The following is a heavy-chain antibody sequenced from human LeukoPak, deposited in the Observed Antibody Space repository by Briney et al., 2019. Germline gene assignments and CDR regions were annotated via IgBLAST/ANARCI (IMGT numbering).Heavy chain of an antibody. CDR3: ARGGGSSYDRLVY. J-gene: IGHJ4*02. CDR2: INSDGSST. D-gene: IGHD2-15*01. CDR1: GFTFSSYW. Sequence: GGSLRLSCAASGFTFSSYWMHWVRQAPGKGLVWVSRINSDGSSTWYADSVKGRFTISRDNAKNTLYLQMNSLRADDTAVYYCARGGGSSYDRLVYWGQGTPVTVSS. V-gene: IGHV3-74*01.